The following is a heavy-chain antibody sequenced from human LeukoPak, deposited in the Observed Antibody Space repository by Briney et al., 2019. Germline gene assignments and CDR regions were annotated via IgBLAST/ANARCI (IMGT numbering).Heavy chain of an antibody. Sequence: QSGGSLRLSCAASGFTFSSCSMNWVRQAPGKGLEWVSYISSSSSTLYYADSVKGRFTISRDNAKNSLYLQMNSLRAEDTAVYYCARNGGTRGYFDYWGQGTLVTVSS. CDR3: ARNGGTRGYFDY. J-gene: IGHJ4*02. CDR2: ISSSSSTL. CDR1: GFTFSSCS. V-gene: IGHV3-48*04. D-gene: IGHD4-23*01.